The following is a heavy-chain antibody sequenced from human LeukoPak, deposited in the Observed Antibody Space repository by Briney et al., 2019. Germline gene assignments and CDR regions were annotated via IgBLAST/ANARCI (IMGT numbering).Heavy chain of an antibody. Sequence: ASVKVSCKASGYTFTSYGISWVRQAPEQGLEWMGIINPSGGSTSYAQKFQGRVTMTRDTSTSTVYMELSSLRSEDTAVYYCAREMTGIAVAGDYYYYGMDVWGQGTTVTVSS. V-gene: IGHV1-46*01. CDR1: GYTFTSYG. CDR3: AREMTGIAVAGDYYYYGMDV. CDR2: INPSGGST. J-gene: IGHJ6*02. D-gene: IGHD6-19*01.